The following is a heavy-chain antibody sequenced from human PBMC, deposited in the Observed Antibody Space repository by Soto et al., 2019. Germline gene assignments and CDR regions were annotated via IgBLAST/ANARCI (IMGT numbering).Heavy chain of an antibody. CDR2: ISSSSSYT. V-gene: IGHV3-11*06. Sequence: KPGGSLRLSCAASGFTFSYYYMSWIRQSPGKGLEWVSYISSSSSYTNYADSVKGRFTISRDNAKNSLYLQMNSLRAEDTAVYYCARAAEYHIVVVTALLGGMDVWGQGTTVTVSS. CDR1: GFTFSYYY. D-gene: IGHD2-21*02. CDR3: ARAAEYHIVVVTALLGGMDV. J-gene: IGHJ6*02.